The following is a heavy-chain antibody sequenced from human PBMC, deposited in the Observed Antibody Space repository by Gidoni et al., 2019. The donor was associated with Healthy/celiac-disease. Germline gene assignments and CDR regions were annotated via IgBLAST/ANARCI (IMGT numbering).Heavy chain of an antibody. D-gene: IGHD3-3*01. CDR3: ATDYDTIFGGSDSGRGIYYYGMDV. CDR2: VDPEDGET. Sequence: GKGLEWMGLVDPEDGETIYAEKFQGRVTITADTSTDTAYMELSSLRSEDTAVYYCATDYDTIFGGSDSGRGIYYYGMDVWGQGTTVTVSS. J-gene: IGHJ6*02. V-gene: IGHV1-69-2*01.